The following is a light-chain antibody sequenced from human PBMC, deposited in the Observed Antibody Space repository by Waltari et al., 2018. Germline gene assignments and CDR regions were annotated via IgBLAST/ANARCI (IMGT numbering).Light chain of an antibody. CDR1: QSVLYRSNNYNY. CDR3: QQYYSVPPT. V-gene: IGKV4-1*01. Sequence: DIVMTQSPDSLAVSLGERATINCKSSQSVLYRSNNYNYLAWYQQKPGQPPKRLIYWASTREPGVPDRVSGSGSGTDFTLTISSLQAEDVAVYYCQQYYSVPPTFGQGTKVEIK. J-gene: IGKJ1*01. CDR2: WAS.